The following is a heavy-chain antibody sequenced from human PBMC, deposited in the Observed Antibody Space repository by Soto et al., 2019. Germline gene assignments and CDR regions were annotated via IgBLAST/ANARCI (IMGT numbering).Heavy chain of an antibody. Sequence: QVQLVESGGGVVQPGGTLRLSCAASGFSFSSYGIHWVRQAPGKGLEWVAVVSNEGSIQYYADSVKGRFTISRDNSENTVFLQMNSLRSEDTAVYYCAKEGGTLGTSASYGFDYWGQGSRVNVSA. CDR3: AKEGGTLGTSASYGFDY. J-gene: IGHJ4*02. D-gene: IGHD3-16*01. CDR1: GFSFSSYG. CDR2: VSNEGSIQ. V-gene: IGHV3-30*18.